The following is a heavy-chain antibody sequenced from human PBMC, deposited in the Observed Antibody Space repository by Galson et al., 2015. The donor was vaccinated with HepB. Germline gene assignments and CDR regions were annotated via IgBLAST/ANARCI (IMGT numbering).Heavy chain of an antibody. D-gene: IGHD7-27*01. CDR2: ISSSSSYI. V-gene: IGHV3-21*01. CDR3: ARDPPLGTPFDY. CDR1: GFTFSIYH. Sequence: SLRLSCAASGFTFSIYHMNWVRQAPGKGLEWVSSISSSSSYIYYAGSVKGRFTISRDNGKNSLYLQMSSLRVEDTAVYYCARDPPLGTPFDYWGQGTPVTVSS. J-gene: IGHJ4*02.